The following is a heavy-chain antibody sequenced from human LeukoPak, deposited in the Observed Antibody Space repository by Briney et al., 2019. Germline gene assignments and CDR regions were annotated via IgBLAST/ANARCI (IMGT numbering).Heavy chain of an antibody. Sequence: QSGGSLRLSCAASGLTISSSGMSWVRQAPGKGLEWVSAISGSGDRTHYADSVRGRFTISRDTSKDTLYLQMNSLKTEDTGVYYCTTGPENTSSWRYYFDHWGPGTVVTVSS. CDR2: ISGSGDRT. D-gene: IGHD6-13*01. CDR1: GLTISSSG. J-gene: IGHJ4*02. V-gene: IGHV3-23*01. CDR3: TTGPENTSSWRYYFDH.